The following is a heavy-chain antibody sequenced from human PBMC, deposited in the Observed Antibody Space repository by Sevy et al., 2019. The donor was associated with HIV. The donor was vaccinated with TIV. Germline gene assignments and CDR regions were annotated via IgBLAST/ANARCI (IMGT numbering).Heavy chain of an antibody. V-gene: IGHV1-2*06. CDR2: INPNSGDT. D-gene: IGHD3-3*02. CDR3: ATGGEGILAWPD. Sequence: ASVKVSCKASGYTFTDYRIHWVRQAPGQGPEWMGRINPNSGDTNYAQKFQGRVILTRDTSISTVYMELSRLKSDDTALYSCATGGEGILAWPDWGQGTLVTVSS. CDR1: GYTFTDYR. J-gene: IGHJ4*02.